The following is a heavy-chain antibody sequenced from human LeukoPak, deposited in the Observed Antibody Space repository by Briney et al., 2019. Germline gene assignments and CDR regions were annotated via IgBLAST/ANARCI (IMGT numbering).Heavy chain of an antibody. CDR3: ARESYSSSWYGDYFDY. D-gene: IGHD6-13*01. J-gene: IGHJ4*02. V-gene: IGHV4-34*01. CDR2: INHSGST. CDR1: GGSFSGHY. Sequence: SETLSLTCAVSGGSFSGHYWSWVRQPPGKGLEWIGEINHSGSTNYNPSLTSRVTISVDTSKNQVSLKLSSVTAADTAVYYCARESYSSSWYGDYFDYWGQGTLVTVSS.